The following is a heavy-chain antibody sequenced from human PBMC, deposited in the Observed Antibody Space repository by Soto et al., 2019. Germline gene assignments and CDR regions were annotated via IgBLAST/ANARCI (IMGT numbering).Heavy chain of an antibody. V-gene: IGHV3-23*01. CDR2: ISSSGGSA. Sequence: EVQLLESGGGLVQPGGSLRLSCAASGFTFSSYAMSWVRQAPGKGLEWVSAISSSGGSAYYADSVKGRFTISRDNSKNTLYLQMNSLRVEDTAVYYCAKEVMYGNSWYHFDYWGQGTLVTVSS. CDR1: GFTFSSYA. CDR3: AKEVMYGNSWYHFDY. J-gene: IGHJ4*02. D-gene: IGHD6-13*01.